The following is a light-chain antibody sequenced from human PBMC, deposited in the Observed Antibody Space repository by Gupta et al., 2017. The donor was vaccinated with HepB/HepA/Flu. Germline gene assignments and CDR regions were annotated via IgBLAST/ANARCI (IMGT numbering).Light chain of an antibody. CDR2: AAS. Sequence: DRQMTQSPSSLSASVGDRVTITCRASQSISNYLNWYQQKAEKAPKLLIYAASRLQSGVPSRFSDSGYGTEFTLTIRRLQPEDFATYYCQKSDSIPWTFGQGTKVEI. CDR3: QKSDSIPWT. CDR1: QSISNY. V-gene: IGKV1-39*01. J-gene: IGKJ1*01.